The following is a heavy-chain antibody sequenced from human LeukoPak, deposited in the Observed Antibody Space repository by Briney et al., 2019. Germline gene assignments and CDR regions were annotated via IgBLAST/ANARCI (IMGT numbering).Heavy chain of an antibody. CDR2: IGSSSSYI. CDR3: ARDPASTNWFDP. V-gene: IGHV3-21*01. Sequence: VGSLRLSCAASGFTFSSYSMNWVRQAPGKGLEWVSSIGSSSSYIYYADSVKGRFTISRDNAKNSLYLQMNSLRAEDTAVYYCARDPASTNWFDPWGQGTLVTVSS. CDR1: GFTFSSYS. J-gene: IGHJ5*02. D-gene: IGHD2-2*01.